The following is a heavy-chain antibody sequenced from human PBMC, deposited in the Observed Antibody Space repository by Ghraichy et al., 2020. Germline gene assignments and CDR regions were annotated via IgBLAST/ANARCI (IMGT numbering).Heavy chain of an antibody. D-gene: IGHD6-19*01. CDR3: ARDGHRGGWYYYYGMDV. Sequence: ASVKVSCKASGYTFTGYYMHWVRQAPGQGLEWMGRINPNSGGTNYAQKFQGRVTITRDTSISTAYMELSRLRSDDTAVYYCARDGHRGGWYYYYGMDVWGQGTTVTVSS. V-gene: IGHV1-2*06. J-gene: IGHJ6*02. CDR2: INPNSGGT. CDR1: GYTFTGYY.